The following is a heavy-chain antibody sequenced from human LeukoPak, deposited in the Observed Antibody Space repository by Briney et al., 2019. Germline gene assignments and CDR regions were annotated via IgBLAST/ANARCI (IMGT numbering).Heavy chain of an antibody. J-gene: IGHJ4*02. Sequence: PSETLSLTCTVSGGSISSTSYYWGWIRQPPGKGLEWIGNIYYSGSAYYSPSLKSRVTISVDTSKNQFSLRLSSVTAADTAVYYCARDFGDYAVDYWGQGTLVTVSS. CDR3: ARDFGDYAVDY. CDR2: IYYSGSA. CDR1: GGSISSTSYY. D-gene: IGHD4-17*01. V-gene: IGHV4-39*01.